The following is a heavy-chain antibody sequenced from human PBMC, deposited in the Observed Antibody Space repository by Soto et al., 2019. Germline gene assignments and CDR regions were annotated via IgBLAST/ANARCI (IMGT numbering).Heavy chain of an antibody. V-gene: IGHV3-53*01. J-gene: IGHJ3*02. D-gene: IGHD6-13*01. CDR3: ASWYSSSWLDAFDI. Sequence: GGSLRLSCAASGFTVSSNYMSWVRQAPGKGLEWVSVIYSGGSTYYADSVKGRFTISRDNSKNTLYLQMNSLRAEDTAVYYCASWYSSSWLDAFDIWGQGTMVTVSS. CDR1: GFTVSSNY. CDR2: IYSGGST.